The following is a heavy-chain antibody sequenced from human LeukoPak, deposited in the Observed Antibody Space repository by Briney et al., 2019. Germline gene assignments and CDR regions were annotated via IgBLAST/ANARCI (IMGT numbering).Heavy chain of an antibody. J-gene: IGHJ4*02. D-gene: IGHD3-3*01. CDR3: ARGSPDFWSGYLIDY. CDR1: GFAFSSYW. Sequence: GGSLRLSCAASGFAFSSYWMHWVRQAPGKGLVWVSRINSDGSSTSYADSVKGRFTISRDNAKNTLYLQMNSLRAEDTAVYYCARGSPDFWSGYLIDYWGQGTLVTVSS. CDR2: INSDGSST. V-gene: IGHV3-74*01.